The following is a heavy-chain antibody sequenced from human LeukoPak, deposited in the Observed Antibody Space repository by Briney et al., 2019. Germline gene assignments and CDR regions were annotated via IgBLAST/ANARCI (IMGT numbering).Heavy chain of an antibody. Sequence: GGSLRLSCAASGFTFSNYAMRWVRQAPGKGLEWVSGISGSGDSTYYADSVKGRFTVSRDNSQNTLYLQMNSLRAEDTAVYYCAKTGDYYDSSGHDYWGQGTLVTVSS. CDR3: AKTGDYYDSSGHDY. V-gene: IGHV3-23*01. CDR1: GFTFSNYA. D-gene: IGHD3-22*01. J-gene: IGHJ4*02. CDR2: ISGSGDST.